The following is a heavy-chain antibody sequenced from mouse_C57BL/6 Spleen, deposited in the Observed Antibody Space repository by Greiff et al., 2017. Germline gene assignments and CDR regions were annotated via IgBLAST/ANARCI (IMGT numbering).Heavy chain of an antibody. V-gene: IGHV1-64*01. CDR1: GYTFTSYW. J-gene: IGHJ2*01. CDR2: IHPNRGST. Sequence: QVHVKQPGPELVKPGASVKLSCKASGYTFTSYWMHWVKQRPGQGLEWIGMIHPNRGSTNYNEKFKSKATLTVDKSSSTAYMQLSSLTSEASAVYYCARSTGITTVVATDYWGEGTTLTVSS. CDR3: ARSTGITTVVATDY. D-gene: IGHD1-1*01.